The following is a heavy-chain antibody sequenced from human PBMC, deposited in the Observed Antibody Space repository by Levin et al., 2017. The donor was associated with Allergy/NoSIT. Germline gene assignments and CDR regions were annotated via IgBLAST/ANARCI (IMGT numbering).Heavy chain of an antibody. Sequence: SETLSLTCTVSGASISSYYWSWIRQPPGKGLEWIGYISYSGSTNYNPSLRSRVTISVDTSKNQFSLKLSSVTAADTAVYYCARLEKAAIPKNYYYYYYMDVWGKGTTVTVSS. CDR3: ARLEKAAIPKNYYYYYYMDV. CDR2: ISYSGST. V-gene: IGHV4-59*01. D-gene: IGHD2-2*01. CDR1: GASISSYY. J-gene: IGHJ6*03.